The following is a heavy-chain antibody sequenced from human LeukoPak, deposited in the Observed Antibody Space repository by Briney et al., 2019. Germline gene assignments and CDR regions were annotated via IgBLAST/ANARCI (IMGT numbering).Heavy chain of an antibody. D-gene: IGHD4-23*01. Sequence: SETLSLTCTVSGGSVNSYYWSWIRQPPGNGLEWIGCVYYSGSTNYNPSLKSRVTISVDTSKNQFSLNLTSVTAADTAVYYCARGWYGGNYWYFDLWGRDTLVTVSS. J-gene: IGHJ2*01. CDR3: ARGWYGGNYWYFDL. CDR1: GGSVNSYY. V-gene: IGHV4-59*02. CDR2: VYYSGST.